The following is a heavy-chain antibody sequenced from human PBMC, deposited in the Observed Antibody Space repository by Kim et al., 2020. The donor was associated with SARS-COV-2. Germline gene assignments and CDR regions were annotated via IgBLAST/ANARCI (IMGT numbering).Heavy chain of an antibody. J-gene: IGHJ4*02. V-gene: IGHV4-34*01. Sequence: SETLSLTCAVYGGSFSGYYWSWIRQPPGKGLEWIGEINHSGSTNYNPSLKSRVTISVDTSKNQFSLKLSSVTAADTAVYYCARDLYITMVRGVINPFGYWGQGTLVTVSS. CDR3: ARDLYITMVRGVINPFGY. D-gene: IGHD3-10*01. CDR2: INHSGST. CDR1: GGSFSGYY.